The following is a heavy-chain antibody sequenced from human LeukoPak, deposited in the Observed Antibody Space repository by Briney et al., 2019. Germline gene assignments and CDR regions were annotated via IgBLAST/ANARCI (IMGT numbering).Heavy chain of an antibody. CDR1: GGSISRYY. Sequence: SETLSLTCTVSGGSISRYYWSWIRQPAGKGLEWIGRIYTSGSNNYNPSLRSRVTMSVDTSKNQFSLKLSSVTAADTAVYYCARSFSKWVYYFDYWGQGTLVTVSS. CDR2: IYTSGSN. D-gene: IGHD2-2*01. V-gene: IGHV4-4*07. CDR3: ARSFSKWVYYFDY. J-gene: IGHJ4*02.